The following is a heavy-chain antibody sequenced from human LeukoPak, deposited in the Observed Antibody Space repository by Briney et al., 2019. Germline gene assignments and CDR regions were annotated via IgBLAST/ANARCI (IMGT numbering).Heavy chain of an antibody. D-gene: IGHD3-22*01. Sequence: QPGRSLRLSCAASGFTFDDYAMHWVRQAPGKGLEWVSGISWNSGTIGYADSVKGRFTISRDNAKNSLYLQMNSLRAEDTAVYYCARCRFRDSSGYYAYWGQGTLVTVSS. V-gene: IGHV3-9*01. CDR3: ARCRFRDSSGYYAY. CDR2: ISWNSGTI. CDR1: GFTFDDYA. J-gene: IGHJ4*02.